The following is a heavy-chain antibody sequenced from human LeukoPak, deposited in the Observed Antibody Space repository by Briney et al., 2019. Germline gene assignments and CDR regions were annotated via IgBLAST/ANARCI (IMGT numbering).Heavy chain of an antibody. Sequence: SGGSLRLSCAASGFTFSSYGMHWVRQAPGKGLEWVAVIWYDGSNKYYADSVKGRFTISRDNSKNTLYLQMNSLRAEDTAVYYCAKDRDYSNFVHYFFDYWGQGTLVTVSS. D-gene: IGHD4-11*01. J-gene: IGHJ4*02. CDR2: IWYDGSNK. CDR1: GFTFSSYG. CDR3: AKDRDYSNFVHYFFDY. V-gene: IGHV3-30*02.